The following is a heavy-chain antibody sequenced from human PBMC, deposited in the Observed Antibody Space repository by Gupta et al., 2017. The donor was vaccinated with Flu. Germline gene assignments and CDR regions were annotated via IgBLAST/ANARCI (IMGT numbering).Heavy chain of an antibody. J-gene: IGHJ5*02. CDR1: GYSFFSYW. Sequence: EVQLVQSGAEVKKPGESLKISCKGSGYSFFSYWIGWVRQMPGKGLEWMGIIYPGESDTRYSPAVQGKVTISADKASSTAYLQWRSMRASDSAMYFCARRWGDGSSSFDPGGQGTMVTVYS. CDR3: ARRWGDGSSSFDP. D-gene: IGHD6-13*01. CDR2: IYPGESDT. V-gene: IGHV5-51*01.